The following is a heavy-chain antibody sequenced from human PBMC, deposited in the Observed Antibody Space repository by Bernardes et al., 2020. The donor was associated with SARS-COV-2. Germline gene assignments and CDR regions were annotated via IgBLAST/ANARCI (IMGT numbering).Heavy chain of an antibody. Sequence: ASVKVSCKASGYTFTSYGISWVRQAPGQGLEWMGWISGYNGNTNYAQRFQGRVTMTTDTSTSAAYMELRTLRSDDTAVYYCARASTIFGDYYYGMDVWGQGTTVTVSS. J-gene: IGHJ6*02. D-gene: IGHD3-3*01. CDR2: ISGYNGNT. CDR3: ARASTIFGDYYYGMDV. V-gene: IGHV1-18*01. CDR1: GYTFTSYG.